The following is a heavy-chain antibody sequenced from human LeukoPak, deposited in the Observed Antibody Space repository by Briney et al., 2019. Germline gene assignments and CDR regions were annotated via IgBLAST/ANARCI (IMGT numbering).Heavy chain of an antibody. V-gene: IGHV4-59*08. D-gene: IGHD1/OR15-1a*01. J-gene: IGHJ5*01. CDR3: ARSISGTRSKFDC. CDR2: IYYGGRT. Sequence: SETLSLTCTVSGGSISSYYWSWIRQPPGKGLEWIGYIYYGGRTNYNPSLKSRATMSIDTAKNHFSLNLTSVTPADTAVYYCARSISGTRSKFDCWGQGTLVTVSS. CDR1: GGSISSYY.